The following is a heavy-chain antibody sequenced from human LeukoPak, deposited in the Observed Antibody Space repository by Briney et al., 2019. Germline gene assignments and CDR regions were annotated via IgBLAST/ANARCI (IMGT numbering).Heavy chain of an antibody. J-gene: IGHJ4*02. CDR1: GFTFSSYS. V-gene: IGHV3-21*01. Sequence: GGSLRLSCAASGFTFSSYSMNWVRQAPGKGLEWVSSISSSSSYIYYADSVKGRFTISRDNAKNSLYLHMNSLRAEDTAVYYCARDARVSSTSCPGYWGQGTLVTVSS. CDR2: ISSSSSYI. CDR3: ARDARVSSTSCPGY. D-gene: IGHD2-2*01.